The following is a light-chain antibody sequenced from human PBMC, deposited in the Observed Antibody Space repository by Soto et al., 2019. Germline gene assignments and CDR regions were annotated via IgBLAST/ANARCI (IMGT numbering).Light chain of an antibody. J-gene: IGLJ1*01. CDR1: SSDVGGYNY. Sequence: QSVLTQPASVSVSPGQSITISCTGTSSDVGGYNYVSWYQQHPGKAPKLMIYEVSNRPSGVSDRFSGSKSGNTASLTISGLQAEDEADYYCGSYTSSRIYVFGAGTK. CDR2: EVS. CDR3: GSYTSSRIYV. V-gene: IGLV2-14*01.